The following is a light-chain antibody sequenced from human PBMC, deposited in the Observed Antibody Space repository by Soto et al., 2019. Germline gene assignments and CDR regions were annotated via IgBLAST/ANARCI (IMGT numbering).Light chain of an antibody. J-gene: IGLJ1*01. Sequence: QPALTQPASVSGSPGQSITISCTGTSNDVGGYNFVFWYQQHPTKAPKLIIYDVINRPSGVSNRFSGSKSGNMASLTISGLQAEDEADYYCTSYTSSFTFVFGTGTKVTVL. CDR1: SNDVGGYNF. CDR2: DVI. V-gene: IGLV2-14*03. CDR3: TSYTSSFTFV.